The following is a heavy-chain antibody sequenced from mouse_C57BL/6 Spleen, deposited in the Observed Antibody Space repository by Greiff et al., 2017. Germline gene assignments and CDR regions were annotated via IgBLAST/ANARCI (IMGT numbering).Heavy chain of an antibody. D-gene: IGHD1-1*01. V-gene: IGHV1-66*01. CDR1: GYSFTSYY. Sequence: QVQLQQSGPELVKPGASVKISCKASGYSFTSYYIHWVKQRPGQGLEWIGWIYPGSGNTKYNEKFKGKATLTADTSSSTAYMQLSSLTSEDSAVYYCALTTVVATDWYFDVWGTGTTVTVSS. CDR3: ALTTVVATDWYFDV. CDR2: IYPGSGNT. J-gene: IGHJ1*03.